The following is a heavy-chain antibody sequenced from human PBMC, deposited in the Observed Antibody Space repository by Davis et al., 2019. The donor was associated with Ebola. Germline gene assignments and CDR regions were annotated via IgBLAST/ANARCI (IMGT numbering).Heavy chain of an antibody. CDR1: GFTVSSNY. Sequence: GGSLRLSCAASGFTVSSNYMSWVRQAPGKGLEWVSVIYSGGSTYYADSVKGRFTISRDNSKNTLYLQMNSLRAEDTAVYYCAKETTVTYAGYFQHWGQGTLVTVSS. V-gene: IGHV3-53*01. D-gene: IGHD4-17*01. CDR3: AKETTVTYAGYFQH. CDR2: IYSGGST. J-gene: IGHJ1*01.